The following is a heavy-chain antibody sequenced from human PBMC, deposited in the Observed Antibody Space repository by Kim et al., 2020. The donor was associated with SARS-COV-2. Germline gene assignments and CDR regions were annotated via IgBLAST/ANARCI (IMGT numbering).Heavy chain of an antibody. D-gene: IGHD6-13*01. CDR3: ALYSSSWFNYYYGMDV. CDR1: GFTVSSNY. Sequence: GGSLRLSCAASGFTVSSNYMSWARQAPGKGLEWVSVIYSGGSTYYADSVKGRFTISRDNSKNTLYLQMNSLRAEDTAVYYCALYSSSWFNYYYGMDVWGQGTTVTVSS. CDR2: IYSGGST. V-gene: IGHV3-53*01. J-gene: IGHJ6*02.